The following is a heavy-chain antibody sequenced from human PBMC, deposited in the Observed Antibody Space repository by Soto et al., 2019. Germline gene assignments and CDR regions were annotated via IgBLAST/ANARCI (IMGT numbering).Heavy chain of an antibody. Sequence: EVHLVESGGGLVQPGGSLRLSCAASGFSFEIYWMGWVRQAPGKGLEWVANINPDGSGEYYLDSVKGRFTISRDNAKNSVYLQMNSPVGDDTAVYYCARENWFFDYWGQGTPVTVSS. D-gene: IGHD3-10*01. CDR3: ARENWFFDY. V-gene: IGHV3-7*01. J-gene: IGHJ4*02. CDR1: GFSFEIYW. CDR2: INPDGSGE.